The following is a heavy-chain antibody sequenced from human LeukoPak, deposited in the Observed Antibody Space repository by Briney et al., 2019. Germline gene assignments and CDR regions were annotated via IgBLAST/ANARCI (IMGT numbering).Heavy chain of an antibody. V-gene: IGHV3-74*01. J-gene: IGHJ5*02. CDR1: GFTFSNSW. CDR2: INERGSST. Sequence: GGSLRLSCAASGFTFSNSWLHWVRQDPGKWLVWVSRINERGSSTSYADSVKGRFTISRDNSKNTLYLQMNSLRAEDTAIYYCAKALGGSGSYRNWFDPWGQGTLVTVSS. CDR3: AKALGGSGSYRNWFDP. D-gene: IGHD1-26*01.